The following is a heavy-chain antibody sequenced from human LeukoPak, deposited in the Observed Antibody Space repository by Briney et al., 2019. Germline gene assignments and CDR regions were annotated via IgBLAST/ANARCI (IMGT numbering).Heavy chain of an antibody. Sequence: GGSLRLSCAASGFTFSSYGMHWVRQAPGKGLEWVAVIWYDGSNKYYADSVKGRFTISRDNSKNTLYLQMNSLRAEDTAVYYCARDPVPAATRSYWYFDLWGRGTLVTVSS. V-gene: IGHV3-33*01. J-gene: IGHJ2*01. CDR2: IWYDGSNK. CDR3: ARDPVPAATRSYWYFDL. D-gene: IGHD2-2*01. CDR1: GFTFSSYG.